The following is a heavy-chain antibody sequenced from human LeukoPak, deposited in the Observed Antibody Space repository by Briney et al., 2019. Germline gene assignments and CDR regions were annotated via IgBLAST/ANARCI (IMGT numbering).Heavy chain of an antibody. D-gene: IGHD5-24*01. Sequence: GGSLRLSCTTSGFTFITYVINGVRQAPGKGLEWVALIWYDGSNKYYADSVKGRFTISRDNSKNTLYLQMNSLRAEDTAVYYCARGDGYTDYWSQGTLVTVSS. V-gene: IGHV3-33*01. CDR1: GFTFITYV. CDR3: ARGDGYTDY. CDR2: IWYDGSNK. J-gene: IGHJ4*02.